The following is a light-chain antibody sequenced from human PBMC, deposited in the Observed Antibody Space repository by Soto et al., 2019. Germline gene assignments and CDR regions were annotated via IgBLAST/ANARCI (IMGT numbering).Light chain of an antibody. J-gene: IGKJ1*01. V-gene: IGKV3-20*01. Sequence: EIVMTQSPATLAVSPGETTRLSCRASQSINSDVAWYQQKLGQTPRLLIHGASTRATGIPDRFSGSGSGTDFTLTISRLEPEDFAVYFCQQYGSSPPWTFGQGTKVDI. CDR1: QSINSD. CDR2: GAS. CDR3: QQYGSSPPWT.